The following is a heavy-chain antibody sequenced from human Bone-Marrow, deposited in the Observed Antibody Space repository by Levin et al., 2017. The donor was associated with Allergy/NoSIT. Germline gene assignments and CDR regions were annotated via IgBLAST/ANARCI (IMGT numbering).Heavy chain of an antibody. CDR3: ARGGVGYCTNGVCYAHDY. Sequence: SETLSLTCTVSGGSISSSSNYWGWIRQPPGKGLEWIGSIYYSGTTYYNPSLKSRVTLSVDTSKNQFSLKLSSVTAADTAVYYCARGGVGYCTNGVCYAHDYWGQGTLVTVSS. CDR1: GGSISSSSNY. CDR2: IYYSGTT. J-gene: IGHJ4*02. V-gene: IGHV4-39*07. D-gene: IGHD2-8*01.